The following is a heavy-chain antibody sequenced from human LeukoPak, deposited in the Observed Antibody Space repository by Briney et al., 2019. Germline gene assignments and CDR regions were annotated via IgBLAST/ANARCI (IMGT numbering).Heavy chain of an antibody. V-gene: IGHV4-59*01. Sequence: SETLSLTCTVSGGSISSYYWSWIRQPPGKGLEWIGYIYYSGSINYNPSLKSRVTISVDTSKNQFSLKLSSVTAADTAVYYCAKTGIVGATPYFQHWGQGTLVTVSS. D-gene: IGHD1-26*01. CDR2: IYYSGSI. CDR1: GGSISSYY. CDR3: AKTGIVGATPYFQH. J-gene: IGHJ1*01.